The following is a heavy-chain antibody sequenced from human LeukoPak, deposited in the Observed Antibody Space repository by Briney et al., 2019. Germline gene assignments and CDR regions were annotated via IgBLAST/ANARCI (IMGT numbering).Heavy chain of an antibody. CDR2: IRYDGSNK. CDR1: GFTFSSFG. CDR3: AKQMADCSGGSCYSNWFDP. D-gene: IGHD2-15*01. Sequence: GGSLRLSCAASGFTFSSFGIHWVRQAPGKGLEWVAFIRYDGSNKYYADSVKGRFTISRDNSKNTLYLQMNSLRAEDTAVYYCAKQMADCSGGSCYSNWFDPWGQGTLVTVSS. J-gene: IGHJ5*02. V-gene: IGHV3-30*02.